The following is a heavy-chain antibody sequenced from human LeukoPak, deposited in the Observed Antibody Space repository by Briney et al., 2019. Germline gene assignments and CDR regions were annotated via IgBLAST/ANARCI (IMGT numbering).Heavy chain of an antibody. Sequence: GGSLRLSCAASGFTSTPSELNWVRQAPGKGLEWISYISHTGSLIYYADSVKGRFTISRGNAKNFLYLQMNSLRVEDTGIYYCSSYCSEGTCYGYFHHWGQGTLVSVSS. CDR3: SSYCSEGTCYGYFHH. CDR1: GFTSTPSE. V-gene: IGHV3-48*03. D-gene: IGHD2-15*01. J-gene: IGHJ1*01. CDR2: ISHTGSLI.